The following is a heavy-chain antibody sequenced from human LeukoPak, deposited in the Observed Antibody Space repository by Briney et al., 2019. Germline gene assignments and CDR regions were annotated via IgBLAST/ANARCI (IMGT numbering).Heavy chain of an antibody. CDR2: LYYSGST. CDR1: GGSISSSSYY. CDR3: ARVPTVTFFDY. Sequence: SETLSLTCTVSGGSISSSSYYWGWIRQPPGKGLEWIGSLYYSGSTYYNPSLKSRVTISVDTSKNQLSLKLSSVTAADTAAYYCARVPTVTFFDYWGQGTLVTVSS. J-gene: IGHJ4*02. D-gene: IGHD4-17*01. V-gene: IGHV4-39*01.